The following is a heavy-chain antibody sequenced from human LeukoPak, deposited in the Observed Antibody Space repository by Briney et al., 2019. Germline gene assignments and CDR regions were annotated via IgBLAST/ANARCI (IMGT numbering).Heavy chain of an antibody. CDR1: GGSFSGYY. V-gene: IGHV4-34*01. J-gene: IGHJ4*02. CDR3: ARRSCDFWSGYYFLDY. CDR2: INHSGST. Sequence: SETLSLTCAVYGGSFSGYYWSWIRQPPGKGLEWIGEINHSGSTNYNPSLKSRVTISVDTSKNQFSLKLSSVTAADTAAYYCARRSCDFWSGYYFLDYWGQGTLVTVSS. D-gene: IGHD3-3*01.